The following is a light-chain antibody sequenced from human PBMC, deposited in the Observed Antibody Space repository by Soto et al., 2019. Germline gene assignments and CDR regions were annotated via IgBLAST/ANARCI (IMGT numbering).Light chain of an antibody. Sequence: QSAPTQPRSVSGSPGQSVTISCTGTSSDVDAYKRVSWYQQPPGSAPKLIIYEVSNRPSGVPDRFSGSKSGTTASLSISGLHAEDEADYYCYSYVGSHTWVFGTGTKLTVL. V-gene: IGLV2-18*02. J-gene: IGLJ1*01. CDR3: YSYVGSHTWV. CDR1: SSDVDAYKR. CDR2: EVS.